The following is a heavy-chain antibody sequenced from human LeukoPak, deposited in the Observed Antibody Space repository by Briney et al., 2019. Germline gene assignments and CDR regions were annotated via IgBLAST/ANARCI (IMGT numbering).Heavy chain of an antibody. CDR3: ARYSSGWYLDY. Sequence: TSSETLSLTCTVSGGSISSYYWSWIRQPPGKGLEWIGYIYYSGSTNYNPSLKSRVTISVDTSKNQFSLKLSSVTAADTAVYYCARYSSGWYLDYWGQGTLVTVSS. J-gene: IGHJ4*02. CDR2: IYYSGST. CDR1: GGSISSYY. D-gene: IGHD6-19*01. V-gene: IGHV4-59*08.